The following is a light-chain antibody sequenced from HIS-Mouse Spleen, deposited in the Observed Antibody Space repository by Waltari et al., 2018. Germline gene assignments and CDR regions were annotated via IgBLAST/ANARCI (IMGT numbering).Light chain of an antibody. V-gene: IGLV3-19*01. Sequence: SSELTQDPAVSVALGQTVRITCQGDSLRSYYASWYQQKPGQAPVIVIYGKNNRPSGIPDRFSGSSSGNTASLTITGAQAEDEADYYCNSRDSRGNHWVFGGGTKLTVL. CDR1: SLRSYY. CDR2: GKN. J-gene: IGLJ3*02. CDR3: NSRDSRGNHWV.